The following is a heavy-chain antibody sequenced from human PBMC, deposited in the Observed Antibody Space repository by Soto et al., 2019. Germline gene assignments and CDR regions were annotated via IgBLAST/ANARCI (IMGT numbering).Heavy chain of an antibody. CDR2: ISYDGSNK. Sequence: GGSLRLSCAASGFTFSSYGMHWVRQAPGKGLEWVAVISYDGSNKYYADSVKGRFTISRDNSKNTLYLQMNSLRAEDTAVYYCAKGTGEWLFYYYYGMDVWGQGTTVTV. D-gene: IGHD3-3*01. CDR3: AKGTGEWLFYYYYGMDV. CDR1: GFTFSSYG. J-gene: IGHJ6*02. V-gene: IGHV3-30*18.